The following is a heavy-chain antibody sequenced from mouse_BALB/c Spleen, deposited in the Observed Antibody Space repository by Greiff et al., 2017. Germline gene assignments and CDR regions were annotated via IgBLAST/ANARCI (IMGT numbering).Heavy chain of an antibody. CDR2: ISYSGST. Sequence: EVQRVESGPSLVKPSQTLSLTCSVTGDSITSGYWNWIRKFPGNKLEYMGYISYSGSTYYNPSLKSRISITRDTSKNQYYLQLNSVTTEDTATYYCASLYGNSYYFDYWGQGTTLTVSS. CDR1: GDSITSGY. CDR3: ASLYGNSYYFDY. V-gene: IGHV3-8*02. D-gene: IGHD2-1*01. J-gene: IGHJ2*01.